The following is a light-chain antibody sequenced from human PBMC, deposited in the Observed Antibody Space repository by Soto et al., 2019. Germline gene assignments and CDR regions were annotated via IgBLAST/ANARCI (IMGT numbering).Light chain of an antibody. J-gene: IGKJ4*01. CDR3: QQLNSYPLT. CDR2: AAS. V-gene: IGKV1-9*01. CDR1: QGISSY. Sequence: IRMTQSPSSLSASVEDRVTITCRASQGISSYLAWYQQKPGKAPKLLIYAASTLQSGVPSRFSGSGSGTDFTLTISSLQPEDFATYYCQQLNSYPLTFGGGTKVEIK.